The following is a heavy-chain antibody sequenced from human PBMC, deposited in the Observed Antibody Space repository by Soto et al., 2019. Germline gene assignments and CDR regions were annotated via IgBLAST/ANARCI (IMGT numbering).Heavy chain of an antibody. D-gene: IGHD2-15*01. CDR2: IYWDDDK. V-gene: IGHV2-5*02. Sequence: QITLKESGPTLVKPTQTLTLTCTFSGFSLSTSGVGVGWIRQPPGKALEWLALIYWDDDKRYSPSLKSRLTITKDIPKNQVVLTTTNMDPVDPATYYCAHNSAVVPLDYWGQGTLVTVSS. CDR1: GFSLSTSGVG. CDR3: AHNSAVVPLDY. J-gene: IGHJ4*02.